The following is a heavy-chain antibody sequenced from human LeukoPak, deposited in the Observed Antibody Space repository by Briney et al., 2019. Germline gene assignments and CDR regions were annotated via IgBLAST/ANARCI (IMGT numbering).Heavy chain of an antibody. V-gene: IGHV1-2*02. D-gene: IGHD1-26*01. CDR3: ARVVVGATTFGY. J-gene: IGHJ4*02. CDR1: GYTFTNYA. Sequence: ASVKVSCKASGYTFTNYAMHWVRQAPGQGLEWMGWINPNSGGTNYAQKFQGRVTMTRDTSISTAYMELSRLRFDDTAVYYCARVVVGATTFGYWGQGTLVTVSS. CDR2: INPNSGGT.